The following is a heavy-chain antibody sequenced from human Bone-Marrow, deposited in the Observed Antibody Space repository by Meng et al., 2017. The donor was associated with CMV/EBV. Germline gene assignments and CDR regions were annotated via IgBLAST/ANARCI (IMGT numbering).Heavy chain of an antibody. D-gene: IGHD3-3*01. CDR3: AREPVEWLLNRYVSGTVDV. J-gene: IGHJ6*02. V-gene: IGHV4-34*01. Sequence: GSLRLSCAVYGGSFSGYHWSWIRQSPGKGLEWIGEINHGGYTNYCPSLKSRVTISRDTSKNQFSLKLTSVTAADTAVYYCAREPVEWLLNRYVSGTVDVWGQGTTVTVSS. CDR2: INHGGYT. CDR1: GGSFSGYH.